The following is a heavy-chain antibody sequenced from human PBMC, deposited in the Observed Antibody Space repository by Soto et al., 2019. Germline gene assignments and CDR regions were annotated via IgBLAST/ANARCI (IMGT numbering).Heavy chain of an antibody. CDR3: ARGKALYSSSWFDAFDI. CDR1: GFTFSSYA. CDR2: ISYDGSNK. Sequence: VQLVESGGGVVQPGRSLRLSCAASGFTFSSYAMHWVRQAPGKGLEWVAVISYDGSNKYYADSVKGRFTISRDNSKNTLYLQMNSLRAEDTAVYYCARGKALYSSSWFDAFDIWGQGTMVTVSS. V-gene: IGHV3-30-3*01. D-gene: IGHD6-13*01. J-gene: IGHJ3*02.